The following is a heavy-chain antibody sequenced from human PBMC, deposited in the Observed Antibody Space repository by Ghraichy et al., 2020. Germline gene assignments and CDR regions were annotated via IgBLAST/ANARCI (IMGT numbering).Heavy chain of an antibody. Sequence: SETLSLTCTVSGGSVSSGSYYWSWIRQPPGKGLEWIGYIYYSGSTNYNPSLKSRVTISVDTSKNQFSLKMNSVTAADTAVYYCARDSSQDYFYYWGQGALVTVSS. J-gene: IGHJ4*02. V-gene: IGHV4-61*01. CDR1: GGSVSSGSYY. CDR3: ARDSSQDYFYY. D-gene: IGHD6-6*01. CDR2: IYYSGST.